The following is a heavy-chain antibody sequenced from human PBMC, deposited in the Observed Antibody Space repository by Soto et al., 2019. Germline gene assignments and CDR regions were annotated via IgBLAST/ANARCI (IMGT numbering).Heavy chain of an antibody. CDR1: GYTFTGYY. CDR2: INPNSGGT. J-gene: IGHJ4*02. D-gene: IGHD5-18*01. Sequence: VASVKVSCKASGYTFTGYYMHWVRQAPGQGLEWMGWINPNSGGTNYAQKFQGRVTMTRDTSISTAYMELSRLRSDDTAVYYCARSSWIQLWRYYFDYWGQGTLVTVSS. CDR3: ARSSWIQLWRYYFDY. V-gene: IGHV1-2*02.